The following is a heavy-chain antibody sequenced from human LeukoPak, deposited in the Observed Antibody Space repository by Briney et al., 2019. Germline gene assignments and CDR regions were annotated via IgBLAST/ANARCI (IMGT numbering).Heavy chain of an antibody. CDR3: ARGYCSGGSCYRETGWFDP. J-gene: IGHJ5*02. CDR2: MNPNSGNT. Sequence: GSVKVSCTASGYTFTSYDINWVRQATGQGIEWMGWMNPNSGNTGYAQKFQGRVTMTRNTSISTAYMELSSLRSEDTAVYYCARGYCSGGSCYRETGWFDPWGQGTLVTVSS. D-gene: IGHD2-15*01. CDR1: GYTFTSYD. V-gene: IGHV1-8*01.